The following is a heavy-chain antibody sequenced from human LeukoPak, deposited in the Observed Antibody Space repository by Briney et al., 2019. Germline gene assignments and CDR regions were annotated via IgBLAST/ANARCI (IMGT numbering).Heavy chain of an antibody. CDR2: IYYSGST. J-gene: IGHJ3*02. CDR3: ARLPAAALAFDI. D-gene: IGHD6-13*01. V-gene: IGHV4-59*08. Sequence: SETLSLTCTVSGGSISSYYWSWIRQPPGKGLEWIGYIYYSGSTNYNPSLKSRVTISVDTSKNQFSLKLSSVTAADTAVYYCARLPAAALAFDIWGQGAMVTVSS. CDR1: GGSISSYY.